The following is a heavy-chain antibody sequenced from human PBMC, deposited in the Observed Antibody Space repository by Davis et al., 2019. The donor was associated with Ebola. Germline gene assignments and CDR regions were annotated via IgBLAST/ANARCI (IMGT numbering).Heavy chain of an antibody. J-gene: IGHJ5*02. CDR3: ARGDWNDRWFDP. CDR1: GDSVSSKSAV. Sequence: HSQTLSLTCAISGDSVSSKSAVWTWIRQSPSRGLEWLGRTYYRSKWYNDYSVSVKSRITINPDTSKNQFTLQLSSVTPADTALYFCARGDWNDRWFDPWGQGTLVTVSS. CDR2: TYYRSKWYN. D-gene: IGHD1-1*01. V-gene: IGHV6-1*01.